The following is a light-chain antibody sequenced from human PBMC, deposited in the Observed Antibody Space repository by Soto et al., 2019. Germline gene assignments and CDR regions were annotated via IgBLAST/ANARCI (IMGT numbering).Light chain of an antibody. CDR3: LAWDSGLRAEV. CDR2: DSD. V-gene: IGLV1-51*01. CDR1: SSNIGRNY. J-gene: IGLJ2*01. Sequence: QSVLTQPPSVSAAPGQTVTIACSGSSSNIGRNYVSWYQQLPGTAPKLLIFDSDQRPSGIPDRFSGSKSGTSATLAITGLRTGDEADYYCLAWDSGLRAEVFGGGTKVTVL.